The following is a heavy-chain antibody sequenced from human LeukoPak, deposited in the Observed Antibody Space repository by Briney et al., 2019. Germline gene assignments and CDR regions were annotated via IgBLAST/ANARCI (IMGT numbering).Heavy chain of an antibody. D-gene: IGHD2-15*01. CDR1: GYNFITYW. J-gene: IGHJ3*02. V-gene: IGHV5-51*01. CDR2: IYPGDSDT. CDR3: ARQGCSGGNCYSRAFDI. Sequence: GESLKISCKGSGYNFITYWIAWVRQMPGKGLEWMGNIYPGDSDTRYSPSFQGQVSVSADKSISTAYLHWSSLKASDTAIYYCARQGCSGGNCYSRAFDIWGQGTMVAVSS.